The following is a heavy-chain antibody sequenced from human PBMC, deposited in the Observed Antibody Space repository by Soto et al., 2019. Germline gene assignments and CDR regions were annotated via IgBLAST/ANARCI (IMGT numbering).Heavy chain of an antibody. CDR2: IDPSDSYT. CDR1: GYSFTSYW. D-gene: IGHD3-22*01. CDR3: ARVGYYDSSGYSAGTLFDY. V-gene: IGHV5-10-1*01. Sequence: PGESLKFSCKGSGYSFTSYWISWVRQMPGKGLEWMGRIDPSDSYTNYSPSFQGHVTISADKSISTAYLQWSSLKASDTAMYYCARVGYYDSSGYSAGTLFDYWGQGTLVTVS. J-gene: IGHJ4*02.